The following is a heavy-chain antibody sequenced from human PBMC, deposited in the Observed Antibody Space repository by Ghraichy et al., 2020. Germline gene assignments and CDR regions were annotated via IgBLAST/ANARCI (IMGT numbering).Heavy chain of an antibody. Sequence: GSLRLSCAASGFTFSSYGMHWVRQAPGKGLEWVAVISYDGSNKYYADSVKGRFTISRDNSKNTLYLQMNSLRAEDTAVYYCAKGPHIVVVTAYYGMDVWGQGTTVTVSS. CDR1: GFTFSSYG. V-gene: IGHV3-30*18. J-gene: IGHJ6*02. CDR3: AKGPHIVVVTAYYGMDV. CDR2: ISYDGSNK. D-gene: IGHD2-21*02.